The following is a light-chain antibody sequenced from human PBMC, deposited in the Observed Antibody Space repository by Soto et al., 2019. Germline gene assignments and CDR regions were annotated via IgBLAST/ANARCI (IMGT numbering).Light chain of an antibody. J-gene: IGKJ2*01. CDR1: QSVSKSY. CDR2: GAS. Sequence: VVLTQSPGTLSLSPGERATLSCRASQSVSKSYLAWYQQKAGQAPRLLIYGASSRATGILDRFSGSGSGTDFTLTITRLEPEDFAVYHCQQYGGSPPYTFGQGTKLEIK. V-gene: IGKV3-20*01. CDR3: QQYGGSPPYT.